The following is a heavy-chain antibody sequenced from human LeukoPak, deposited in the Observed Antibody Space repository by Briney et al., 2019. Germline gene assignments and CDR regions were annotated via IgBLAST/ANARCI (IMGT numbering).Heavy chain of an antibody. J-gene: IGHJ4*02. CDR2: IYYSGST. Sequence: SDTLPLTCAVSGGSISGYYWHWLRQSPGKGLEWIGYIYYSGSTNYNPSLESRVTISVDTSKNQFSLKLRSVTAADTAVYYCARQRSRTPADHWGQGTLVTVSS. CDR1: GGSISGYY. D-gene: IGHD4-23*01. CDR3: ARQRSRTPADH. V-gene: IGHV4-59*08.